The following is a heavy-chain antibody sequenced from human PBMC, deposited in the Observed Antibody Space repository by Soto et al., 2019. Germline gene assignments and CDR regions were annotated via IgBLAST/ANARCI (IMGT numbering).Heavy chain of an antibody. Sequence: SETLSLTCTFSVDSIISSDFYWGWVRQPPGKGREWIGSPLYLGSSYYNPSLKSRVTMSVDTSKNQFSLRLRSVTAADTALYFCARHSLALRKNNWFDPWGQGIMVTVSS. CDR1: VDSIISSDFY. CDR3: ARHSLALRKNNWFDP. J-gene: IGHJ5*02. D-gene: IGHD3-3*02. CDR2: PLYLGSS. V-gene: IGHV4-39*01.